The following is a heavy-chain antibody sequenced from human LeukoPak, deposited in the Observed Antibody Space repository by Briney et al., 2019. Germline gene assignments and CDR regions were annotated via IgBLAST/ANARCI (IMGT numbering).Heavy chain of an antibody. D-gene: IGHD2-2*01. CDR2: ISYDGSNK. V-gene: IGHV3-30*18. CDR3: AKSRGCSSTSCLVDY. J-gene: IGHJ4*02. CDR1: GFTFSSYG. Sequence: GGSLRLSCAASGFTFSSYGMHWVRQAPGKGLEWVAVISYDGSNKYYADSVKGRFTISRDNSKNTLYLQMNSLRAEDTAVYYCAKSRGCSSTSCLVDYSGQGTLVTVSS.